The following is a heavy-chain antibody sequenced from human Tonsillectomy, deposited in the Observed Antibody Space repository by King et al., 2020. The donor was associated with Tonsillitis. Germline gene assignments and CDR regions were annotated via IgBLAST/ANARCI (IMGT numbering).Heavy chain of an antibody. CDR1: GFTFSSYG. J-gene: IGHJ4*02. Sequence: VQLVESGGGVVQPGRSLRLSCAASGFTFSSYGMHWVRQAPGKGLEWVAVISYDGSYKFYADSVMGRFTISRDNSKNMLYLQMNSLRGEDTAVYYCATPRNYDTSGYPDYWGQGTLVTVSS. V-gene: IGHV3-30*03. CDR3: ATPRNYDTSGYPDY. D-gene: IGHD3-22*01. CDR2: ISYDGSYK.